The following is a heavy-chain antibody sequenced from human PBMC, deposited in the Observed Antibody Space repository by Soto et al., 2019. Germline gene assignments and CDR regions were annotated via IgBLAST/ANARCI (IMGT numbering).Heavy chain of an antibody. CDR2: INAHSGGT. CDR1: GFSFTGYY. CDR3: AKDFTRQLAYWLDP. Sequence: GASVKVSCKASGFSFTGYYIHWLRQAPGQGLEWMGWINAHSGGTEYAQKFQGRVTLTRDTSIATAYLTLTSLTSDDTALYYCAKDFTRQLAYWLDPWGQGTQVTVSS. V-gene: IGHV1-2*02. J-gene: IGHJ5*02. D-gene: IGHD6-6*01.